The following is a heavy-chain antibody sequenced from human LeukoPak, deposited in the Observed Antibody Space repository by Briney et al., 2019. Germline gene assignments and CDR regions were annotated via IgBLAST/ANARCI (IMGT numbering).Heavy chain of an antibody. Sequence: GGSLRLSCAASGFTVSSNYMSWVRQAPGKGLEWVSVFYSGGSTYYADSVKGRFTISRDNSKNTLYLQMNSLRAEDTAVYYCARVCSSTSCYRGALGAFDIWGQGTMVTVSS. CDR1: GFTVSSNY. V-gene: IGHV3-66*02. D-gene: IGHD2-2*02. J-gene: IGHJ3*02. CDR2: FYSGGST. CDR3: ARVCSSTSCYRGALGAFDI.